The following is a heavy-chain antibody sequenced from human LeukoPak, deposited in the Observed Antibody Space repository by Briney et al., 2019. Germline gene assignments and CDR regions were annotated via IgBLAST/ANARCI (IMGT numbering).Heavy chain of an antibody. CDR2: ISGEGNLV. CDR1: GFSFNNYA. Sequence: GGSLRLSCVASGFSFNNYAMNWVRQAPGKGLEWVSLISGEGNLVVYADSVKGRFTVSRDNAKNTLYLQMNSLRAEDTAVYYCTRDGPQTIPLDYWGQGTLVTVSS. J-gene: IGHJ4*02. V-gene: IGHV3-74*01. CDR3: TRDGPQTIPLDY. D-gene: IGHD2-21*01.